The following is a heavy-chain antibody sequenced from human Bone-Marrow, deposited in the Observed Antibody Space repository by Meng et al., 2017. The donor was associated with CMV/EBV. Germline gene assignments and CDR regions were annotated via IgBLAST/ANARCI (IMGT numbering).Heavy chain of an antibody. CDR2: INPNSGGT. CDR1: GYPFTGYY. Sequence: QVQLVQPGADDKQPGVSVEVSCKAAGYPFTGYYMHWVRQAPGQGLEWMGWINPNSGGTNYAQKFQGRVTMTRDTSISTAYMELSRLRSDDTAVYYCARGCRGSYPLVDYWGQGTLVTVSS. CDR3: ARGCRGSYPLVDY. J-gene: IGHJ4*02. V-gene: IGHV1-2*02. D-gene: IGHD1-26*01.